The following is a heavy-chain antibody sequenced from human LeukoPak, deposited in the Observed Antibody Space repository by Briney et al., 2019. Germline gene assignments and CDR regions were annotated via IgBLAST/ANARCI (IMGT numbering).Heavy chain of an antibody. Sequence: GGSLRLSCAASGFTFSSYGMHWVRQAPGKRLEWVAFIRFDGSNNYYADSVKGRFTISRDNSKNTLYLQMNSLRAEDTAVYYCARAYNNHLDYWGQGTLVTVSS. CDR3: ARAYNNHLDY. J-gene: IGHJ4*02. D-gene: IGHD1-1*01. V-gene: IGHV3-30*02. CDR2: IRFDGSNN. CDR1: GFTFSSYG.